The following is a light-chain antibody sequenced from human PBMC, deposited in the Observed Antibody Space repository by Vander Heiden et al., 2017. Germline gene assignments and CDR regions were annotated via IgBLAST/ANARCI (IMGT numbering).Light chain of an antibody. CDR2: DVT. J-gene: IGLJ1*01. Sequence: QSAPTQPRSVSGSPGQSVTISCTGTSSDVGRYNFVSCYQKYPGKAPRVIIYDVTRRPSGVPDRFSGSKSGNTASLTISGLQADDEADYYCCSFVDRFTFVFGTGTEVTVL. V-gene: IGLV2-11*01. CDR1: SSDVGRYNF. CDR3: CSFVDRFTFV.